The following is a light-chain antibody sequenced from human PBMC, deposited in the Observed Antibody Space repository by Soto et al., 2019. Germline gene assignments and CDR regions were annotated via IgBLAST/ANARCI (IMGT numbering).Light chain of an antibody. J-gene: IGKJ1*01. Sequence: EIVLTQSPGTLSLSPGERATLSCRASQSVGSSYLAWYQQKPGQAPRLLIYGASSLQSGVPSRFSGSGSGTDFTLTISSLQPEDFATYYCLQDYNYPWTFGQGTKVEIK. V-gene: IGKV3-20*02. CDR2: GAS. CDR3: LQDYNYPWT. CDR1: QSVGSSY.